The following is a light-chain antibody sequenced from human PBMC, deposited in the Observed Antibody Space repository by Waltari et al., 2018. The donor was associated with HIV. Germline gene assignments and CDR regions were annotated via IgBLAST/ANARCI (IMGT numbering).Light chain of an antibody. Sequence: QSVLTQPPSASGTPGQRVTIYCSGSNSNIGINYVYWYQQLPGTAPKLLIYWDNQRPSGVPGRFSGSKSGTSASLAISGLWSEDEADYYCAAWDDSLSGRVFGGGTNLTVL. J-gene: IGLJ3*02. CDR3: AAWDDSLSGRV. CDR1: NSNIGINY. CDR2: WDN. V-gene: IGLV1-47*03.